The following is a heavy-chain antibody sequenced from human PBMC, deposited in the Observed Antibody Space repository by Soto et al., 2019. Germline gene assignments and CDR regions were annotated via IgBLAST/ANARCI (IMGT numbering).Heavy chain of an antibody. V-gene: IGHV3-23*01. J-gene: IGHJ5*02. D-gene: IGHD2-21*01. CDR1: GFTISTYA. CDR3: AKDAVYNDGLWLMDS. Sequence: EVQLLESGGGLVQPGGSLRLSCAASGFTISTYAMTWVRQAPGKGLECVSGVTGSGGQIYYADSVKGRFTISKDNSKNTLYLQMSSLRDEDTALYYCAKDAVYNDGLWLMDSWGQGTLVTVSS. CDR2: VTGSGGQI.